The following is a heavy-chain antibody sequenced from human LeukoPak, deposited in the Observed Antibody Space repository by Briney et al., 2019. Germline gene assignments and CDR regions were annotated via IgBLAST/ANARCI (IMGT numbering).Heavy chain of an antibody. CDR1: GYTFTGYY. V-gene: IGHV1-2*02. J-gene: IGHJ3*02. CDR2: INPNSGGT. Sequence: ASVKVSCKASGYTFTGYYMHWVRQAPGQGLEWMGWINPNSGGTNYAQKFQGRVTMTRDTSTSTVYMELSSLRSEDTAVYYCARDQTQEVRGVIMGDAFDIWGQGTMVTVSS. D-gene: IGHD3-10*01. CDR3: ARDQTQEVRGVIMGDAFDI.